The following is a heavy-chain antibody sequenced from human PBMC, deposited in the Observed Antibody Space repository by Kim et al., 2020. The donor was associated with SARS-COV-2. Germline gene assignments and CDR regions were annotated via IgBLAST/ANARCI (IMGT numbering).Heavy chain of an antibody. CDR1: GYTFTTYA. D-gene: IGHD3-10*01. J-gene: IGHJ4*02. CDR2: INTNTGNP. Sequence: ASVKVSCKASGYTFTTYAMCWLRQAPGQGLEWMGWINTNTGNPSYVRDFTGRFVFSVDTSVSTAYLEIRSLKVEDTAVYYCARDAHVSGSYPLNYWGQGTLVTVSS. CDR3: ARDAHVSGSYPLNY. V-gene: IGHV7-4-1*02.